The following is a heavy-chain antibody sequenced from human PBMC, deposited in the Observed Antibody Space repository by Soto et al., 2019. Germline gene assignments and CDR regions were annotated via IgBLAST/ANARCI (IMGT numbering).Heavy chain of an antibody. V-gene: IGHV4-39*01. CDR1: GGSISSSSYY. J-gene: IGHJ4*02. D-gene: IGHD3-22*01. Sequence: SETLSLTCTVSGGSISSSSYYWGWIRQPPGKGLEWIGSIYYSGNTYYNPSLKSRVTVSVDTSKNHFSLKLTSMTAADTAVYYCARHGRYYDIGDLTDYWGQGTMVTVSS. CDR3: ARHGRYYDIGDLTDY. CDR2: IYYSGNT.